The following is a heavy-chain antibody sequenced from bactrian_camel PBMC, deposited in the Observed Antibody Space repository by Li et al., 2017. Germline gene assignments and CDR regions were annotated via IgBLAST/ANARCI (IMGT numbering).Heavy chain of an antibody. D-gene: IGHD7*01. Sequence: HVQLVESGGGLVQAGGSLKLSCVASQFTFSSSRSCMGWFRQAPGKDREGVAHIDSDGKWYAESLKGRSTISTDDANNTLDLQIDSLQPEDTAMYYCAADLTDPGACVFSLNYRAFDYWGQGTQVTVS. V-gene: IGHV3S55*01. CDR2: IDSDGK. CDR3: AADLTDPGACVFSLNYRAFDY. CDR1: QFTFSSSRSC. J-gene: IGHJ4*01.